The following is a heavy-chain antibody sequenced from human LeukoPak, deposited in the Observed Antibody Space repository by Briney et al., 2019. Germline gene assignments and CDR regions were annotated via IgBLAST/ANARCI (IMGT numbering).Heavy chain of an antibody. CDR1: GFTLSSYE. CDR3: ARASGIAAAGAPDY. Sequence: GGSLRLSCAASGFTLSSYEMNWVRQAPGKGLEWVSYSSSSGSGTYYADSVKGPFTISRDNAKNSLFLQMNSLRAEDTAVYYCARASGIAAAGAPDYWGQGTLVTVSS. J-gene: IGHJ4*02. CDR2: SSSSGSGT. D-gene: IGHD6-13*01. V-gene: IGHV3-48*03.